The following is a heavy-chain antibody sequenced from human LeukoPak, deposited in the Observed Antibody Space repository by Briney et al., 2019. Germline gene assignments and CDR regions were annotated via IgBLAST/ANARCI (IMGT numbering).Heavy chain of an antibody. CDR3: ARVDGSGSPDY. CDR1: GFTFSSYW. CDR2: IKQDGSEK. Sequence: PGGSLRLSCAASGFTFSSYWMSWVRQAPGKGLEWVANIKQDGSEKYYVDSVKGRFTISRDNAKNSLYLQMNSLRAEDTAVFYCARVDGSGSPDYWGQGTLVTVSS. D-gene: IGHD3-10*01. J-gene: IGHJ4*02. V-gene: IGHV3-7*01.